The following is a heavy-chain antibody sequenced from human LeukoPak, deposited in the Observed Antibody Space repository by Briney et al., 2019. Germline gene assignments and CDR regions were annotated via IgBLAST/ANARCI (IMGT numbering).Heavy chain of an antibody. D-gene: IGHD1-26*01. J-gene: IGHJ3*02. CDR1: GFTFSSYS. CDR2: ISGSGGST. CDR3: AKDPEWELRGAFDI. V-gene: IGHV3-23*01. Sequence: GGSLRLSCAASGFTFSSYSMSWVRQAPGKGLEWVSAISGSGGSTYDADSVKGRFTISRDNSKNTLYLQMNSLRAEDRDVYYCAKDPEWELRGAFDIWGQGTMVTVSS.